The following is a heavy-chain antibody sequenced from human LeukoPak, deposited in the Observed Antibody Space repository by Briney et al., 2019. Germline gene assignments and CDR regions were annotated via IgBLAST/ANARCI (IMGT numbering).Heavy chain of an antibody. D-gene: IGHD6-13*01. V-gene: IGHV4-59*01. CDR3: ARFIAAAGTFDY. Sequence: SETLSLTCTVSGGSISSYYWSWIRQPPGKGLEWIGYIYCSGSTNYNPSLKSRVTISVDTSKNQFSLKLSSVTAADTAVYYCARFIAAAGTFDYWGQGTLVTVSS. CDR1: GGSISSYY. CDR2: IYCSGST. J-gene: IGHJ4*02.